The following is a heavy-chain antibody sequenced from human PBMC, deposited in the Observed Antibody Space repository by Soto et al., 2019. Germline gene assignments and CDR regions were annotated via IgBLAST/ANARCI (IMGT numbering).Heavy chain of an antibody. Sequence: GGSLRLSCAASGFTFSSYWMSWVRQAPGKGLEWVANIKQDGSEKYYVDSVKGRFTISRDNAKNSLYLQMNSLRAEDTAVYYCAGQNILVVPAARVRYYYYYMDVWGKGTTVTVSS. CDR1: GFTFSSYW. CDR2: IKQDGSEK. D-gene: IGHD2-2*01. J-gene: IGHJ6*03. V-gene: IGHV3-7*01. CDR3: AGQNILVVPAARVRYYYYYMDV.